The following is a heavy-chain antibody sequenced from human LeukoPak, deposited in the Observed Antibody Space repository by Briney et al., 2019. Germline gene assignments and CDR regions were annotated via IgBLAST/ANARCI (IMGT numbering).Heavy chain of an antibody. D-gene: IGHD1-26*01. CDR2: IYYSGST. Sequence: SETLSLTCTVSGGSISSYYWSWIRQPPGKGLEWIGYIYYSGSTNYNPSLKSRVTISVDTSKNQFSLKLSSVTAADTAVYDCARFLSGSYYGFDYWGQGTLVTVSS. V-gene: IGHV4-59*01. CDR3: ARFLSGSYYGFDY. J-gene: IGHJ4*02. CDR1: GGSISSYY.